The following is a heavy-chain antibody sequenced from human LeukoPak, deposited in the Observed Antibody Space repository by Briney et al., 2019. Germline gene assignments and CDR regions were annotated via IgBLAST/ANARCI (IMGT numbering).Heavy chain of an antibody. D-gene: IGHD2/OR15-2a*01. Sequence: ASVKVSCKASGGTFSSYAISWVRQAPGQGLEWMGGIIPIFGTANYAQKFQGRVTITADESTSTAYMELSSLRSEDTAVYYCAGDQSQYRANYWGQGTRVTVSS. CDR1: GGTFSSYA. CDR2: IIPIFGTA. J-gene: IGHJ4*02. CDR3: AGDQSQYRANY. V-gene: IGHV1-69*13.